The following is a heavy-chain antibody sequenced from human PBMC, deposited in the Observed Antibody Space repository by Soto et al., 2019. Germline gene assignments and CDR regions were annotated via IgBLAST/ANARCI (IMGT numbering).Heavy chain of an antibody. J-gene: IGHJ4*02. CDR1: AYTFSTYY. V-gene: IGHV1-18*01. Sequence: SVNVSCNASAYTFSTYYISWVRQAPGQGLEWMGWIRVYNGNTDYAQILQGRVTMTTDTSTSTAYMELRSLTSDDTAVYYCARHSGGSGDNFWGQGTLVTVSS. D-gene: IGHD3-10*01. CDR2: IRVYNGNT. CDR3: ARHSGGSGDNF.